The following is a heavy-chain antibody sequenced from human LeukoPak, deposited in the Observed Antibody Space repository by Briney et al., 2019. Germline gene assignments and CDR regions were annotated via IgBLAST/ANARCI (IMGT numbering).Heavy chain of an antibody. Sequence: SETLSLTCTVSSYSISSGYYWGWIRQPPGKGLEWIGSIYHSGSTYYNPSLKSRVTISVDTPKNQFSLKLSSVTAADTAVYYCARRAGSGSYYYYYYYYMDVWGKGTTVTISS. J-gene: IGHJ6*03. V-gene: IGHV4-38-2*02. CDR2: IYHSGST. CDR3: ARRAGSGSYYYYYYYYMDV. CDR1: SYSISSGYY. D-gene: IGHD3-10*01.